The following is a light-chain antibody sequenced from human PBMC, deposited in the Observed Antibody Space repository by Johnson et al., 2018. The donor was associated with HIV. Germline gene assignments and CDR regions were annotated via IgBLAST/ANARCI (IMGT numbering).Light chain of an antibody. Sequence: QSVLTQPPSVSAAPGQKVTISCSGSSSNIGNNDVSWYQQLPGTAPKLLIHDNHKRTSGLPERFSGSKSGTSANLGITGLQTGDEADYYCGTWDTSLSAGVFGTGTKVTVL. CDR1: SSNIGNND. V-gene: IGLV1-51*01. CDR2: DNH. J-gene: IGLJ1*01. CDR3: GTWDTSLSAGV.